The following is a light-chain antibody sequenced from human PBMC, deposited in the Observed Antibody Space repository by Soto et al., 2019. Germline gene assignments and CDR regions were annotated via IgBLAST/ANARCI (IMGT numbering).Light chain of an antibody. Sequence: QSVLTQPPSASGTPGQMVTISCSGSSSNIGSSFVYWYQQFPGTAPKLLIYKNDQRPSGVPDRFSGSKSGTSASLAISGLRSEDEAEYYCAAWDYSLSGYVAFGGGTQLTVL. J-gene: IGLJ7*01. CDR3: AAWDYSLSGYVA. CDR1: SSNIGSSF. CDR2: KND. V-gene: IGLV1-47*01.